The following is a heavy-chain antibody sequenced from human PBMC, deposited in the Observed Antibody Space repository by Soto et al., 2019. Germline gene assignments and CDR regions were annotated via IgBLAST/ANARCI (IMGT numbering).Heavy chain of an antibody. CDR3: ARESNWNWFSP. V-gene: IGHV4-31*03. J-gene: IGHJ5*02. CDR1: GGSISIGGFY. D-gene: IGHD1-1*01. CDR2: IYYSGST. Sequence: QLQESGPGLVKPSQTLSLTCTVSGGSISIGGFYWSWIRQHPGKGLEWIGYIYYSGSTSYNPSLKSRVIISVDTPKNQFSLKLSSVTAADTAVYYCARESNWNWFSPWGHGTLVTVSS.